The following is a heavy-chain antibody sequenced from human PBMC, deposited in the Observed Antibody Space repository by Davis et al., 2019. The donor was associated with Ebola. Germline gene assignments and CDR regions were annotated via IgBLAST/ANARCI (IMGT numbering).Heavy chain of an antibody. CDR1: GFPFGDYA. Sequence: LKISCAASGFPFGDYAMHWVRQAPGKGLEWVSLISWDGRGTAYADSVRDRFSISRDNSRNFLYLQMNGLTAEDTALYYCTAYDSTFRNYWGQGTLVTVSS. CDR3: TAYDSTFRNY. D-gene: IGHD3-22*01. J-gene: IGHJ4*02. V-gene: IGHV3-43D*03. CDR2: ISWDGRGT.